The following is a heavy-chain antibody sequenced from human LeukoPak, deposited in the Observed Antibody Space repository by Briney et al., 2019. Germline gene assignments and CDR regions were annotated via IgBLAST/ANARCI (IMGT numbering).Heavy chain of an antibody. Sequence: GGSLRLSCAASGFTFSNAWMSWVRQAPEKGLEWVGRIKSKTDGGTTDYAAPVKGRFTISRDDSKNTLYLQMNSLKTEDTAVYYCTTRGHSGVFGVDYWGQGTLVTVSS. CDR3: TTRGHSGVFGVDY. CDR2: IKSKTDGGTT. CDR1: GFTFSNAW. V-gene: IGHV3-15*01. D-gene: IGHD5-12*01. J-gene: IGHJ4*02.